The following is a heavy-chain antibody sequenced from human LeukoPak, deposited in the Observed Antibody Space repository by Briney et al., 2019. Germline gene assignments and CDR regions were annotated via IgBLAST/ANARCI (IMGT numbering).Heavy chain of an antibody. Sequence: PGGSLRLSCAASGFTFGSYGMHWVRQAPGKGLEWVAVISYDGSNKYYADSVKGRFTISRDNSKNTLYLQMNSLRAEDTAVYYCAKDVGYCTNGVCYSFDYWGQGTLVTVSS. D-gene: IGHD2-8*01. CDR2: ISYDGSNK. CDR3: AKDVGYCTNGVCYSFDY. CDR1: GFTFGSYG. V-gene: IGHV3-30*18. J-gene: IGHJ4*02.